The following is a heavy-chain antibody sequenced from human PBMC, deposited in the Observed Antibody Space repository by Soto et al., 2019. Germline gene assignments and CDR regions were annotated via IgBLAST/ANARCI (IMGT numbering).Heavy chain of an antibody. V-gene: IGHV4-59*12. Sequence: SETLSLTCTVSGGSINSSYWSWIRQPPGKGLEYIGYIHYSGSTNYNPSLKGRVTISVDTSKNQFSLSLSSMTAADKAVYYCARGGGYDSFDFWGQGIQVTVSS. D-gene: IGHD2-15*01. CDR1: GGSINSSY. CDR2: IHYSGST. J-gene: IGHJ4*02. CDR3: ARGGGYDSFDF.